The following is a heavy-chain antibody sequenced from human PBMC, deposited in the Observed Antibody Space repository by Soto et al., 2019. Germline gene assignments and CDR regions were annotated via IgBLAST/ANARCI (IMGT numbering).Heavy chain of an antibody. J-gene: IGHJ6*02. CDR3: AAAYCGGDCYFNNFYGMDV. V-gene: IGHV3-23*01. CDR2: ISGSGGST. Sequence: GGSLRLSCAASGFTFSSYAMSWVRQAPGKGLEWVSAISGSGGSTYYADSVKGRFTISRDNSKNTLYLQMNSLRAEDTAVYYCAAAYCGGDCYFNNFYGMDVWGQGTTVTVSS. CDR1: GFTFSSYA. D-gene: IGHD2-21*02.